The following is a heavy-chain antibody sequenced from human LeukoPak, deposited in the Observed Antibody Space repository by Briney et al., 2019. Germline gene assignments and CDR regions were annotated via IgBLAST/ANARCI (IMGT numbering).Heavy chain of an antibody. Sequence: PGGSLRLSCAASGFTFSSYEMNWVRQAPGKGLEWVSYISGSGSTIHYADSVKGRFTISRDNAKNSLYLQMNSLRAEDTAVYYCAREEDHYYGSGRPPGYWGRGTLVTVSS. CDR2: ISGSGSTI. V-gene: IGHV3-48*03. J-gene: IGHJ4*02. CDR3: AREEDHYYGSGRPPGY. CDR1: GFTFSSYE. D-gene: IGHD3-10*01.